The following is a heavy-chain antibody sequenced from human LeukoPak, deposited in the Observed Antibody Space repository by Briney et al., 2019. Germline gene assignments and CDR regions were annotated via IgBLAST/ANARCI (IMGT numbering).Heavy chain of an antibody. CDR3: ARGGVPAANAFDI. CDR1: GYTFTGYY. J-gene: IGHJ3*02. CDR2: INPNSGGT. V-gene: IGHV1-2*02. D-gene: IGHD2-2*01. Sequence: ASVKVSCKASGYTFTGYYMHWVRQAPGQGLEWMGWINPNSGGTNYAQKFQGRVTMTRDTSISTAYMELSSLRSEDTAVYYCARGGVPAANAFDIWGQGTMVTVSS.